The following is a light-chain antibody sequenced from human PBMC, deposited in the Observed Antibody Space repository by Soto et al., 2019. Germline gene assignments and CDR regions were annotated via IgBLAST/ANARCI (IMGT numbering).Light chain of an antibody. J-gene: IGKJ2*01. CDR1: QSVSSH. Sequence: ETVLTQSPATLSLSPGERATLSCWASQSVSSHLAWYQQKPGQAPRLLIYDTSNRATGVPARFSGSGSGTDFTHTISSLEPEDFAVYYCQQRNNWPPLYTFGQGTKLEIK. V-gene: IGKV3-11*01. CDR2: DTS. CDR3: QQRNNWPPLYT.